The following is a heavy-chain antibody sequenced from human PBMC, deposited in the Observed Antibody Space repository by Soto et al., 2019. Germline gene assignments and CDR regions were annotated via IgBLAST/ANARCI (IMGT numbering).Heavy chain of an antibody. CDR1: GFTFTSSA. J-gene: IGHJ5*02. Sequence: VASVKVSCKASGFTFTSSAMQWVRQARGQRLEWIGWIVVGSGNTNYAQKFQERVTITRDMSTSTAYMELSSLRSEDTAVYYCAAVDDILTGYSPWGQGTLVTVSS. D-gene: IGHD3-9*01. CDR2: IVVGSGNT. V-gene: IGHV1-58*02. CDR3: AAVDDILTGYSP.